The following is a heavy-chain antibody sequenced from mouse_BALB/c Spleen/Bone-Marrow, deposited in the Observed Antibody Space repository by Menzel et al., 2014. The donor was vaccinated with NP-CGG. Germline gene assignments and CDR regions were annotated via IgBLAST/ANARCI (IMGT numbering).Heavy chain of an antibody. CDR1: GYAFSTYC. J-gene: IGHJ2*01. D-gene: IGHD3-1*01. V-gene: IGHV1-80*01. CDR2: IYPGDGDT. CDR3: ARVGFSFDY. Sequence: VQLQESGAELVRPGSSVKISCKASGYAFSTYCMNWVKQRPGQGLEWIGQIYPGDGDTNYNGKFKGKATLTADRSSSTASMQLSSLTSEDSAVYFCARVGFSFDYWGQGTTLTVSS.